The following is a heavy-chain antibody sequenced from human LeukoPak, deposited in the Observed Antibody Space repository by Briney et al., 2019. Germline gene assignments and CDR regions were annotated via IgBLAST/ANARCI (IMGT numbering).Heavy chain of an antibody. Sequence: GGSLRLSCAASGFAFSGSAMHWVRQASGKGLEWVGRIRSKANSYATAYAASVKGRFTISRDDSKNTAYLQMNSLKTEDTAVYYCTRGAGLWLNYWGQGTLVTVSS. CDR3: TRGAGLWLNY. CDR2: IRSKANSYAT. D-gene: IGHD5-18*01. J-gene: IGHJ4*02. CDR1: GFAFSGSA. V-gene: IGHV3-73*01.